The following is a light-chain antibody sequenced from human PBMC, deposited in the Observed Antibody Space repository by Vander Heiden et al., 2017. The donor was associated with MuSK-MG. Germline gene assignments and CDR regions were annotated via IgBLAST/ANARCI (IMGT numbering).Light chain of an antibody. CDR1: QSVLYSSNHKNY. CDR2: WAS. J-gene: IGKJ1*01. V-gene: IGKV4-1*01. CDR3: QQYSSTPWT. Sequence: DIVMTQSPDSLAVSLGERATINCKSSQSVLYSSNHKNYLAWYQQKPGQPPKLLIYWASTRESGVPDRFSGGGSGTDFTLTISSLQAEDVAVYYCQQYSSTPWTFGQGTKVEIK.